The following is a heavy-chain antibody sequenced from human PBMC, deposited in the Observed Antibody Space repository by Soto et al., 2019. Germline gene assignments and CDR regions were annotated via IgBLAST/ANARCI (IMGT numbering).Heavy chain of an antibody. Sequence: ETLSLTCTVSGGSVSSGSYYWSWIRQPPGKGLEWIGYIYYSGSTNYNPSLKSRVTISVDTSKNQFSLKLSSVTAADTAVYYCARDIILVPAATRYGMDVWGQGTTVTVSS. V-gene: IGHV4-61*01. J-gene: IGHJ6*02. CDR2: IYYSGST. D-gene: IGHD2-2*01. CDR3: ARDIILVPAATRYGMDV. CDR1: GGSVSSGSYY.